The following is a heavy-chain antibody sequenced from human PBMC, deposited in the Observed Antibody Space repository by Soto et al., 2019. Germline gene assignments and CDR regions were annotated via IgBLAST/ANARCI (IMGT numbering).Heavy chain of an antibody. CDR1: GFTFSDYY. CDR3: AGGRKESPFIGVAFDV. V-gene: IGHV3-11*06. CDR2: ISSASTLT. D-gene: IGHD2-21*01. Sequence: PGGSLRLSCAASGFTFSDYYMSWIRQAPGKGLEWISYISSASTLTKNADPVNGRFTITRDNANNSLHLQMKSLRAEDMAVYYCAGGRKESPFIGVAFDVWGQGTMVTVSS. J-gene: IGHJ3*01.